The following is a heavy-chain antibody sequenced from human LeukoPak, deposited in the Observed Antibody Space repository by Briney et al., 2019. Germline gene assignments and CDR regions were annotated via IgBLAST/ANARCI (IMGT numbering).Heavy chain of an antibody. CDR2: IKQDGSEK. J-gene: IGHJ4*02. CDR3: ARDRSYGSGSLDIDY. Sequence: PGGSLRLSCAASGFTFSSYWMSWVRQAPGKGLEWVANIKQDGSEKYYVDSVKGRFTISRDNAKDSLYLQMSSLRAEDTAVYYCARDRSYGSGSLDIDYWGQGTLVTVSS. CDR1: GFTFSSYW. V-gene: IGHV3-7*01. D-gene: IGHD3-10*01.